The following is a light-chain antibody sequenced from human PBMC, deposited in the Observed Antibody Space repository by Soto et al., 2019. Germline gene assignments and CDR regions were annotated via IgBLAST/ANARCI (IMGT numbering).Light chain of an antibody. V-gene: IGKV1-8*01. CDR3: QQSYSTPIT. Sequence: AIRMTQSPSSLSASTGDRVTITCRASQGISSYLAWYQQKPGKAPKSLIYAASSLQSGVPSRFSGSGSGTEFTLTINSLQPEDVATYYCQQSYSTPITFGQRTRLEI. J-gene: IGKJ5*01. CDR2: AAS. CDR1: QGISSY.